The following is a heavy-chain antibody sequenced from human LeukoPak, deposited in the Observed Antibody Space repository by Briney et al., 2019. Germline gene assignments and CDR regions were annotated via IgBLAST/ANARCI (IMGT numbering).Heavy chain of an antibody. CDR1: SGSINGYY. Sequence: KSSETLSLTCTVSSGSINGYYWSWIRQPPGKGLEWVGYISYSGSTNYNPSLKSRVTISVDTSKNQFSLKLSSVTAADTAVYYCARDQIAAAGFDYWGQGTLVTVSS. V-gene: IGHV4-59*01. CDR3: ARDQIAAAGFDY. CDR2: ISYSGST. J-gene: IGHJ4*02. D-gene: IGHD6-13*01.